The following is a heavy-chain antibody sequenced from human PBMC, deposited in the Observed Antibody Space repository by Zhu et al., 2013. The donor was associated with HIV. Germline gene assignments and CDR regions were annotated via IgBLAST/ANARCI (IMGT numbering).Heavy chain of an antibody. J-gene: IGHJ2*01. V-gene: IGHV1-69*06. CDR1: GGTFSSYA. Sequence: QVQLVQSGAEVKKPGSSVKVSCKASGGTFSSYAISWVRQAPGQGLEWMGGIIPIFGTANYAQKFQGRVTITADKSTSTAYMELSSLRSEDTAVYYCARPVVVTAAIHWYFDLWGRGTLVTVSS. CDR2: IIPIFGTA. CDR3: ARPVVVTAAIHWYFDL. D-gene: IGHD2-21*02.